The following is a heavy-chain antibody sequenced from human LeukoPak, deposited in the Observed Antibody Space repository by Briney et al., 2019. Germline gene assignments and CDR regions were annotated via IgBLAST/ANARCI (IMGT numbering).Heavy chain of an antibody. Sequence: GGSLRLSCAASGFTFDDYTMHWVRQAPGKGLEWVSLISWDGGSIYYADSVKGRFTISRDNSKNSLYLQMNSLRTEDTALYYCAKDMEEEVAGPLDYWCQGNRVTVSS. V-gene: IGHV3-43*01. CDR3: AKDMEEEVAGPLDY. CDR1: GFTFDDYT. D-gene: IGHD6-19*01. J-gene: IGHJ4*02. CDR2: ISWDGGSI.